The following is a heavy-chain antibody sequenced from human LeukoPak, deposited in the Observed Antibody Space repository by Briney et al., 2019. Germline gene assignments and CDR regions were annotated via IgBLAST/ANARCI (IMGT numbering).Heavy chain of an antibody. CDR2: IYYSGST. V-gene: IGHV4-59*01. CDR3: ARVPIAVAGTGFQDY. CDR1: GGSISSYY. J-gene: IGHJ4*02. Sequence: PSGTLSLTCTVSGGSISSYYWSWIRQPPGKGLEWIGYIYYSGSTNYNPSLKSRVTISVDTSKNQFSLKLSSVTAADTAVYYCARVPIAVAGTGFQDYWGQGTLVTVSS. D-gene: IGHD6-19*01.